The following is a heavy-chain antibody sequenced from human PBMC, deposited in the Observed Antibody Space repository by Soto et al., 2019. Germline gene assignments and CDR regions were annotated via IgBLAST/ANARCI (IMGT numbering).Heavy chain of an antibody. CDR2: IYYSGST. Sequence: SETLSLTCTVSGGSISSYYWSWIRQPPGKGLEWIGYIYYSGSTNYNPSLKSRVTISVDTSKNQFSLKLSSVTAADTAVYYCARYSGYDIFDYWGQGTLVTVSS. CDR3: ARYSGYDIFDY. V-gene: IGHV4-59*08. CDR1: GGSISSYY. J-gene: IGHJ4*02. D-gene: IGHD5-12*01.